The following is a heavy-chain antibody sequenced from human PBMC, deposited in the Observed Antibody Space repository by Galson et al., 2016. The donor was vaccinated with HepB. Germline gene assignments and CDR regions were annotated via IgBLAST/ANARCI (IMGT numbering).Heavy chain of an antibody. CDR3: ARVGLGSRTLAE. CDR2: IKQHGSEK. CDR1: GFTFSDFW. Sequence: SLRLSCAASGFTFSDFWMSWVRQAPGKGLEWVANIKQHGSEKYYVDSVKGRFTISRDNAKNSLYLQMDSLRAEDTAVYHCARVGLGSRTLAEWGQGTLVTVSS. V-gene: IGHV3-7*01. D-gene: IGHD1-14*01. J-gene: IGHJ4*02.